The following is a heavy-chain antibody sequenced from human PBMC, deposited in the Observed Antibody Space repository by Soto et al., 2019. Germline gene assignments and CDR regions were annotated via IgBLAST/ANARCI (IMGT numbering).Heavy chain of an antibody. V-gene: IGHV3-33*08. D-gene: IGHD2-15*01. CDR1: GFTFSSYW. J-gene: IGHJ5*02. CDR3: ARGVDWFDP. Sequence: GGSLRLSCAASGFTFSSYWMHWVRQAPGKGLEWVAVIWYDGSNKNFADSVKGRFSISRDNSKNTLYLQMNSLRVEDTAVYYCARGVDWFDPWGQGTLVTVSS. CDR2: IWYDGSNK.